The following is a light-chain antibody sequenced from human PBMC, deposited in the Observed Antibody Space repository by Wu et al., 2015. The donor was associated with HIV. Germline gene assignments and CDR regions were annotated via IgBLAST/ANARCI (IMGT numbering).Light chain of an antibody. V-gene: IGKV3D-20*02. CDR1: QRVISRH. J-gene: IGKJ2*01. CDR2: GAS. Sequence: EIVLTQSPGTLSLSPGERATLSCRASQRVISRHLAWYQQKPGQAPRLLIYGASSRATGIPDRFSGSGSGTDFTLTISRLEPEDFAVYYCQQRRYWPLYTFGQGTKLEIK. CDR3: QQRRYWPLYT.